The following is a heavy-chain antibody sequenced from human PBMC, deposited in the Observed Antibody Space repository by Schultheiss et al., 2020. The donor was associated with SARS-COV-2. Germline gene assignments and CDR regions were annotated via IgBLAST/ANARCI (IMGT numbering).Heavy chain of an antibody. CDR2: INHSGST. V-gene: IGHV4-34*01. D-gene: IGHD3-22*01. Sequence: SQTLSLTCTVSGGSISSYYWSWIRQPAGKGLEWIGEINHSGSTNYNPSLKSRVTISVDTSKNQFSLKLSSVTAADTAVYYCASPDSSGYSYAFDIWGQGTMVTVSS. CDR1: GGSISSYY. CDR3: ASPDSSGYSYAFDI. J-gene: IGHJ3*02.